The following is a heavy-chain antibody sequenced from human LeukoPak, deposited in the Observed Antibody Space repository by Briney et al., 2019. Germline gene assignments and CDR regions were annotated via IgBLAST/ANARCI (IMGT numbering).Heavy chain of an antibody. CDR1: GFIFSSYE. D-gene: IGHD3-10*01. CDR2: ISSRDNTI. Sequence: PGGSLRLSCAASGFIFSSYEMTWVRQAPGKGLEWVSYISSRDNTIYYADSVKGRFTISRDNAKNSLYLQMNSLKTEDTGVYYCTTDAPFYGSGSYFSDFQHWGQGTLVTVSS. J-gene: IGHJ1*01. V-gene: IGHV3-48*03. CDR3: TTDAPFYGSGSYFSDFQH.